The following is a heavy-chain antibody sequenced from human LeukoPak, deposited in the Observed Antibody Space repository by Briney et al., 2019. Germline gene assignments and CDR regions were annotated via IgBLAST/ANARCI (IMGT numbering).Heavy chain of an antibody. CDR1: GYTFSNFG. Sequence: GASVGVSCKTSGYTFSNFGINWARQAHAQGLELMGWISGNNDNPNYGQKCQVRITVTTDSSTSTAYMELRNLRFDVTAVYYCARDGTSTDDYWGQGTLVTVSS. J-gene: IGHJ4*02. V-gene: IGHV1-18*01. CDR3: ARDGTSTDDY. CDR2: ISGNNDNP. D-gene: IGHD2-2*01.